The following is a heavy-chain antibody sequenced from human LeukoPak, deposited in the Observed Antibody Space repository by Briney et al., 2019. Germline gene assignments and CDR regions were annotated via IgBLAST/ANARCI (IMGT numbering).Heavy chain of an antibody. D-gene: IGHD1-1*01. V-gene: IGHV3-48*01. J-gene: IGHJ4*02. CDR1: GFPFIECS. Sequence: GGSLRLSCTASGFPFIECSMNWVRQAPGKGLEWISYIGIDSGNTKYADSARGRFTISAGKAKNSLYLQMNSLRVEDTAVYYCTRDHNYAFDNWGQGTLVSVAS. CDR3: TRDHNYAFDN. CDR2: IGIDSGNT.